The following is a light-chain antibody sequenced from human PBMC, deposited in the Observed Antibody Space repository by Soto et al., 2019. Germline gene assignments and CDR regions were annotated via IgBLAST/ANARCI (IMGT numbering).Light chain of an antibody. J-gene: IGKJ5*01. CDR2: DAS. CDR1: QDVGGY. Sequence: VLPQSKRTVSLSLGERATFSCRASQDVGGYLSWFQQKPGQAPRLLIYDASIRAPGIPARFSGSESGTVFTLTICCLEPEDFAVYYCQQRSNWITFGQGTRLEIK. V-gene: IGKV3-11*01. CDR3: QQRSNWIT.